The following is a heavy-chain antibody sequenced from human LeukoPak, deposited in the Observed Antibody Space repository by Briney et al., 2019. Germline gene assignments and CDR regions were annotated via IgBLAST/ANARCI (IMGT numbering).Heavy chain of an antibody. CDR2: ISYDGSNK. V-gene: IGHV3-30*01. D-gene: IGHD6-13*01. CDR1: GCTFSSYA. CDR3: ARDGGSSSWPTSSFDY. J-gene: IGHJ4*02. Sequence: GRSLRLSCAASGCTFSSYAMHWVRQAPGKVLAGVAVISYDGSNKYYADSVKGRFTISRDNSKNTLYLQMNSLRAEDTAVYYCARDGGSSSWPTSSFDYWGQGTLVTVSS.